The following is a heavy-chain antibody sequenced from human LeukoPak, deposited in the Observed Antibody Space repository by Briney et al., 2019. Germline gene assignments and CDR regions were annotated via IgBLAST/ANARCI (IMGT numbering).Heavy chain of an antibody. D-gene: IGHD3-10*01. CDR3: ARHTYYYVSGSSGWFDP. CDR2: IYYSGST. V-gene: IGHV4-59*08. CDR1: GGSISSYY. J-gene: IGHJ5*02. Sequence: SETLSLTCTVSGGSISSYYWSWIRQPPGKGLEWIGYIYYSGSTNYNPSLKSRVTISVDTSKNQFSLKLSSVIAADTAVYYCARHTYYYVSGSSGWFDPWGQGTLVTVSS.